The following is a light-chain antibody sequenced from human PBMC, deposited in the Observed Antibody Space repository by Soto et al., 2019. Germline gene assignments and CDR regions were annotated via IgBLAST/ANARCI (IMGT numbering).Light chain of an antibody. J-gene: IGKJ1*01. CDR1: QGIGNY. Sequence: DIQLTQSPSFLSASVGDRVPITCRASQGIGNYLAWYQQRPGKAPKLLIYAASTLQSGVPSRFTGSGSGTEFTLTVSSLQPEDFATYYCQQTYNTPRTFGQGTKVEAK. V-gene: IGKV1-9*01. CDR2: AAS. CDR3: QQTYNTPRT.